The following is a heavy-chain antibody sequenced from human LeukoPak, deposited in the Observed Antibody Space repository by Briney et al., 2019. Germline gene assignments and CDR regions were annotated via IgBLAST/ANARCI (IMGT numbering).Heavy chain of an antibody. V-gene: IGHV4-4*07. Sequence: PSETLSLTCTVSGGSISSYYWSWIRQPAGKGLEWIGRIYTSGSTNYNPSLKSRVTMSVDTSKNRFSLKLSSVTAADTAVYYCARVGVWGCSSSRGAYWYFDLWGRGTLVTVSS. CDR2: IYTSGST. CDR3: ARVGVWGCSSSRGAYWYFDL. D-gene: IGHD6-13*01. J-gene: IGHJ2*01. CDR1: GGSISSYY.